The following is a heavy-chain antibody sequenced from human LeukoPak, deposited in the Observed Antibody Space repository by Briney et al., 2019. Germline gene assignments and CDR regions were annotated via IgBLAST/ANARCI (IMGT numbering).Heavy chain of an antibody. CDR3: ARAPYDFWSGQYLYYYYGMDV. CDR2: IYYGGST. J-gene: IGHJ6*02. CDR1: GVSICGKY. D-gene: IGHD3-3*01. Sequence: SETLSLTSTVSGVSICGKYWSWLRPPPGKGREWWGYIYYGGSTNYNPSTKSRVTLSVATAKTPFPLMLSSVTAADTAVYYCARAPYDFWSGQYLYYYYGMDVWGQGTTVTVSS. V-gene: IGHV4-59*01.